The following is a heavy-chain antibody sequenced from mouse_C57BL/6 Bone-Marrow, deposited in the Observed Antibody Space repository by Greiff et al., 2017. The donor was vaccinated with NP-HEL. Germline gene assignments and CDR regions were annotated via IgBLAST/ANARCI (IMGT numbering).Heavy chain of an antibody. D-gene: IGHD1-1*01. J-gene: IGHJ4*01. CDR1: GYTFTNYW. V-gene: IGHV1-63*01. CDR3: AREAYGSSPYYYAMDY. CDR2: IYPGGGYT. Sequence: VQLQQSGAELVRPGTSVKMSCKASGYTFTNYWIGWAKQRPGHGLEWIGDIYPGGGYTNYNEKFKGKATLTADKSSSTAYMQFSSLTSEDSAIYYCAREAYGSSPYYYAMDYWGQGTSVTVSS.